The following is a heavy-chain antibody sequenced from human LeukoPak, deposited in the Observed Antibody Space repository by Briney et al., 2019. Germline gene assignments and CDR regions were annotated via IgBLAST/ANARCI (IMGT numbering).Heavy chain of an antibody. CDR2: IKQDGSEK. D-gene: IGHD5-24*01. CDR3: ARDSSGDGYNLVDY. CDR1: GFTFSSYW. Sequence: GGSLRLSCAASGFTFSSYWMSWVRQAPGKRLEWVANIKQDGSEKYYVDSVKGRFTISRDNAKNSLYLQMNSLRTEDTAVYYCARDSSGDGYNLVDYWGQGTLVTVSS. J-gene: IGHJ4*02. V-gene: IGHV3-7*01.